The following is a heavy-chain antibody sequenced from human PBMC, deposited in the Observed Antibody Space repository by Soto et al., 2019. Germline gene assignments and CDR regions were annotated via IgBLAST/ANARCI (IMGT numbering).Heavy chain of an antibody. V-gene: IGHV5-51*01. J-gene: IGHJ4*02. CDR3: ARGGVSTRTFDY. Sequence: GESLKISCKGSGYNFAGYWIAWVRQMPGKGLELMGIIYPSDSDTRYRPSFQGQVTISADKSISSAYLQWSSLRASDTALYYCARGGVSTRTFDYWGQGAPVTVSS. CDR2: IYPSDSDT. D-gene: IGHD3-3*01. CDR1: GYNFAGYW.